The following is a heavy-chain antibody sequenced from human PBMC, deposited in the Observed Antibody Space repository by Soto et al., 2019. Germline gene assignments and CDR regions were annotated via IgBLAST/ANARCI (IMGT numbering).Heavy chain of an antibody. D-gene: IGHD2-2*01. CDR2: IYYSGST. Sequence: SETLSLTCTVSGGSISSGDDYWSWIRQPPGKGLEWIVYIYYSGSTYYNPSLKSRVTISVDTPKNQFSLKLSSVTAADTAVYYCARAIYCSSTSCYSSYYYYGMDVWGQGTTVTSP. CDR3: ARAIYCSSTSCYSSYYYYGMDV. J-gene: IGHJ6*02. CDR1: GGSISSGDDY. V-gene: IGHV4-30-4*01.